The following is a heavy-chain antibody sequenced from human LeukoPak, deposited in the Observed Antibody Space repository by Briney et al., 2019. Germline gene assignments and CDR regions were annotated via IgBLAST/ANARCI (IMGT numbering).Heavy chain of an antibody. D-gene: IGHD2-15*01. CDR2: MNPNSGNT. J-gene: IGHJ4*02. V-gene: IGHV1-8*03. CDR3: ARILKYCSGGSCYPGY. Sequence: ASVKVSCKASGYTFTSYDINWVRQATGQGLEWMGWMNPNSGNTGYAQKFQGRVTITRNTSISTAYMELSSLRSEDTAVYYCARILKYCSGGSCYPGYWGQGTLVTVSS. CDR1: GYTFTSYD.